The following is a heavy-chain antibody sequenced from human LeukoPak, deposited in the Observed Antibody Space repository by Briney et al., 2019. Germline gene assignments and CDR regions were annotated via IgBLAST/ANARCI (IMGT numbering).Heavy chain of an antibody. CDR2: INHSGST. V-gene: IGHV4-34*01. D-gene: IGHD3-10*01. CDR1: GGSFSGYY. CDR3: AGGRGYYYGSGSYYLDY. J-gene: IGHJ4*02. Sequence: SETLSLTCAVYGGSFSGYYWSWIRQPPGKGLEWIGEINHSGSTNYNPSLKSRVTISVDTSKNQFSLKLSSVTAADTAVYYCAGGRGYYYGSGSYYLDYWGQGTLVTVSS.